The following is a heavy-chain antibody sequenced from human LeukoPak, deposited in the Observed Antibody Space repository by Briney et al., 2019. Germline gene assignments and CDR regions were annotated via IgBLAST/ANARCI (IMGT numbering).Heavy chain of an antibody. CDR1: GFTFSSYW. CDR2: INSDGSST. Sequence: GGSLRXXCAASGFTFSSYWMHWARQAPGKGLVWVSRINSDGSSTSYADSVKGRFTISRDNAENSLYLQMNSLRAEDTAVYYCXXXGXXXXGDYYYXMDVWGKGXTVTISS. V-gene: IGHV3-74*01. CDR3: XXXGXXXXGDYYYXMDV. J-gene: IGHJ6*03. D-gene: IGHD4-17*01.